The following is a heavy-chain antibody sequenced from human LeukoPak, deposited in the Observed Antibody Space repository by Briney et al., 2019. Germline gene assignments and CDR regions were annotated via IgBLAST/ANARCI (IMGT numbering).Heavy chain of an antibody. CDR2: ISYDGSNK. CDR3: ARDVLRFLEWLHAFDI. Sequence: GGSLRLSCAASGFTFSSYAMHWVRQAPGKGLEWVAVISYDGSNKYYADSVKGRFTISRDNSKNTLYLQMNSLRAEDTAVYYCARDVLRFLEWLHAFDIWGQGTMVTVSS. D-gene: IGHD3-3*01. CDR1: GFTFSSYA. J-gene: IGHJ3*02. V-gene: IGHV3-30-3*01.